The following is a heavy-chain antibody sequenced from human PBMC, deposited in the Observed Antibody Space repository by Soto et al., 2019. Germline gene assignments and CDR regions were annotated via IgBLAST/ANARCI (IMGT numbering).Heavy chain of an antibody. Sequence: QVQLVESGGGVVQPGRSLRLSFAASGFTFSTYAIHWVRQAPGKGLEWVAFISYDGSNKYYADSVKGRFTISRDNSKNTLYLQMNSLRAEDTAVYYCALMGIAAAGTAWGQGTLVTVSS. CDR2: ISYDGSNK. CDR1: GFTFSTYA. J-gene: IGHJ5*02. V-gene: IGHV3-30-3*01. D-gene: IGHD6-13*01. CDR3: ALMGIAAAGTA.